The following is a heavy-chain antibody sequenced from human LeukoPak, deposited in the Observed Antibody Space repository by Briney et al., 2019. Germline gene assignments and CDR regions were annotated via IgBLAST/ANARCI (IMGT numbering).Heavy chain of an antibody. CDR3: GRGRYGGTPLGNWFDP. D-gene: IGHD4-23*01. V-gene: IGHV1-18*01. CDR1: GYTFTSYG. Sequence: ASVKVSCKASGYTFTSYGISWVRQAPGQGLEWMGWISAYNGNTNYAQKLQGRLPITTDTSTSKAYLVLRSLRSDDAAVYYCGRGRYGGTPLGNWFDPWGQGTLVTVSS. J-gene: IGHJ5*02. CDR2: ISAYNGNT.